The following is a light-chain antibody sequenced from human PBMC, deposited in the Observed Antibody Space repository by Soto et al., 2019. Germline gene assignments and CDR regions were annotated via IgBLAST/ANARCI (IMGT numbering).Light chain of an antibody. Sequence: QSALTQPASVSGSPGQSITISCTGTGSDIGTYNYVSWYRHHPGKAPKFIIYDVTNRPSGVSDRFSGSKSGNTASLTISGLQAEDEADYFCKSYTSASTYVFGTGTKLTVL. CDR2: DVT. J-gene: IGLJ1*01. V-gene: IGLV2-14*03. CDR3: KSYTSASTYV. CDR1: GSDIGTYNY.